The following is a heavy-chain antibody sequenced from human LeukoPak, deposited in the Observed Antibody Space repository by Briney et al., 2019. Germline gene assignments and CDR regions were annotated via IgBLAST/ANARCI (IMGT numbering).Heavy chain of an antibody. J-gene: IGHJ4*02. V-gene: IGHV3-21*01. CDR1: GFTFSSYG. Sequence: GGTLRLSCAASGFTFSSYGMSWVRQAPGKGLEWVSCISSSSSYIYYADSVKGRFTISRDNAKNSLYLQMNSLRAEDTAVDYCARAHNWKYGSFDFWGQGTLVTVSS. CDR2: ISSSSSYI. D-gene: IGHD1-7*01. CDR3: ARAHNWKYGSFDF.